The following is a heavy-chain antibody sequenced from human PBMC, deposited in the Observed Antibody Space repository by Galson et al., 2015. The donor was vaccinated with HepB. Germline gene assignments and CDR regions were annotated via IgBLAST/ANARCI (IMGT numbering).Heavy chain of an antibody. Sequence: SLRLSCAASGFTFSSYSMNWVRQAPGEGLEWVSSISSSSSYIYYADSVKGRFTISRDNAKNSLYLQMNSLRAEDTAVYYCASGYCSSTSCYLYYFDYWGQGTLVTVSS. CDR3: ASGYCSSTSCYLYYFDY. V-gene: IGHV3-21*01. J-gene: IGHJ4*02. CDR2: ISSSSSYI. CDR1: GFTFSSYS. D-gene: IGHD2-2*01.